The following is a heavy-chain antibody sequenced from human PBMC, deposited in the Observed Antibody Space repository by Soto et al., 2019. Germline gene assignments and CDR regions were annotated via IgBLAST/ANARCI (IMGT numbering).Heavy chain of an antibody. Sequence: GGSLRLSCAASGFTFSIYAMSWVLQAPWKGLEWVSAISGSGGSTYYADSVKGRFTISRDNSKNTLYLQMNSLRAEDTAVYYCATSQPYYDILTGYSPDYYGMDVWGQGTTVTVSS. CDR1: GFTFSIYA. CDR3: ATSQPYYDILTGYSPDYYGMDV. D-gene: IGHD3-9*01. V-gene: IGHV3-23*01. J-gene: IGHJ6*02. CDR2: ISGSGGST.